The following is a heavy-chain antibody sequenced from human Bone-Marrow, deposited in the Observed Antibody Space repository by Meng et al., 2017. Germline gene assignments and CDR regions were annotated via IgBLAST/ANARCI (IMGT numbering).Heavy chain of an antibody. J-gene: IGHJ5*02. Sequence: QVQLPQWGAGLLKPSETLSLSCAVCVGSFSTYYWSWIRQPPGKGLEWIGEINHSGTTNYSPSLRSRITISVDPSKNQFSLKLSSVTAADTAVYYCARRETSGSYSPWGQGTLVTVSS. CDR3: ARRETSGSYSP. V-gene: IGHV4-34*01. D-gene: IGHD3-10*01. CDR2: INHSGTT. CDR1: VGSFSTYY.